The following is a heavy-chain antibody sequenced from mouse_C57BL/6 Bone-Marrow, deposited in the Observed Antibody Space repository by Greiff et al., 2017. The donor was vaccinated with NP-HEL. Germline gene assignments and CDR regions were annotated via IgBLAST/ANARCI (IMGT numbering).Heavy chain of an antibody. V-gene: IGHV1-63*01. CDR2: IYPGGGYT. CDR3: ARFLDGYYPDY. D-gene: IGHD2-3*01. J-gene: IGHJ2*01. CDR1: GYTFTNYW. Sequence: VQGVESGAELVRPGTSVKMSCKASGYTFTNYWIGWAKQRPGHGLEWIGDIYPGGGYTNYNEKFKGKATLTADKSSSTAYMQFSSLTSEDSAIYYCARFLDGYYPDYWGQGTTLTVSS.